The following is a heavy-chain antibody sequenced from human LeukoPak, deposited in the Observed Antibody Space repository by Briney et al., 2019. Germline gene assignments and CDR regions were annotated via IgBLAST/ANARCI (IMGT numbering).Heavy chain of an antibody. CDR1: GGTFSSYA. V-gene: IGHV1-69*01. D-gene: IGHD1-7*01. J-gene: IGHJ5*02. Sequence: GASLKVSCKASGGTFSSYAISWVRQAPGQGLEWMGGIILIFGTANYAQKFQGRVTITADESTSTAYMELSSLRSEDTAVYYCARKTGTTFSGWFDPWGQGTLVTVSS. CDR2: IILIFGTA. CDR3: ARKTGTTFSGWFDP.